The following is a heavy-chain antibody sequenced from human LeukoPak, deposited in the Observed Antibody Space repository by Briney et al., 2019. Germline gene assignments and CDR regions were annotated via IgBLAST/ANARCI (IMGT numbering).Heavy chain of an antibody. CDR1: GFTFSSYA. D-gene: IGHD3-10*01. J-gene: IGHJ3*02. Sequence: PGGSLRLSCASPGFTFSSYAMHWVRGAPGKGLEWVAVISYGGSNKYYADSVKGRFTISRDNSKNTLYLQRDSLRAEDTAVYYCAGESAVIDAFDIWGQGTMVTVSS. CDR3: AGESAVIDAFDI. CDR2: ISYGGSNK. V-gene: IGHV3-30*04.